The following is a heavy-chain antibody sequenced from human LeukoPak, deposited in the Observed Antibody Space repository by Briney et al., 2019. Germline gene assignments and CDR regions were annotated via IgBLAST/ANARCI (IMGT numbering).Heavy chain of an antibody. D-gene: IGHD3-22*01. V-gene: IGHV1-24*01. CDR2: FDPEDGQT. J-gene: IGHJ4*02. CDR3: ATDLNSSGYRPNY. Sequence: GGFDPEDGQTIYAQKFQGRVTMTEDTSTDTAYMELSSLRSEDTAVYYCATDLNSSGYRPNYWGQGTLVTVSS.